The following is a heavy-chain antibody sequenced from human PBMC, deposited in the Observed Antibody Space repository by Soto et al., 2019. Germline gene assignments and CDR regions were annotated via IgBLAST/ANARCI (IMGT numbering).Heavy chain of an antibody. D-gene: IGHD3-16*01. V-gene: IGHV3-21*01. CDR1: GFTFSSYS. J-gene: IGHJ2*01. CDR3: ARPHCGSLTAYWYVDL. Sequence: GGSLRLSCAASGFTFSSYSMNWVRQAPGKGLERVSSISSSSSYIYYADSVKGRFTISRDNAKNSLYLQMNSLRAEDTAVYYCARPHCGSLTAYWYVDLWGRGTLVTVSS. CDR2: ISSSSSYI.